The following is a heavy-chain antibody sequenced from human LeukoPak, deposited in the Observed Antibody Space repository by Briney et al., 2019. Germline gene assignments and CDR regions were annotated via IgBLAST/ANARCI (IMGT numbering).Heavy chain of an antibody. CDR3: ARVSGSGWHFDY. J-gene: IGHJ4*02. V-gene: IGHV3-48*03. CDR1: GFTFSSYE. Sequence: GGSLRLSCAASGFTFSSYEMNWVRQAPGKGLEWVSYISSSGSTIYYADSVKGRFTISRDNAKNSLYLQLNSLRVEDTAVYYCARVSGSGWHFDYWGQGSLVTVFS. D-gene: IGHD6-19*01. CDR2: ISSSGSTI.